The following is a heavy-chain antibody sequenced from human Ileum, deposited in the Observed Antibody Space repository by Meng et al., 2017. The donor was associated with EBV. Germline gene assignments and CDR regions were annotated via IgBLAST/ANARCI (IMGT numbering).Heavy chain of an antibody. CDR3: ATSRIAKFDR. V-gene: IGHV6-1*01. J-gene: IGHJ5*02. Sequence: QFQLQESGPGLVQPSQSLSLSCVISGDSVSSEKTAWNWIRQSPSRGLEWLGRTYRRSRWYYDYALSVKSRINISPDTSKNQVSLQLNSVTDEDTGIYYCATSRIAKFDRWGQGTLVTVSS. CDR2: TYRRSRWYY. CDR1: GDSVSSEKTA.